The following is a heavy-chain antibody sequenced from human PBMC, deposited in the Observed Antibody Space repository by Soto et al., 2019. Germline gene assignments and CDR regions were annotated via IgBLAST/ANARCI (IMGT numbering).Heavy chain of an antibody. V-gene: IGHV1-69*02. J-gene: IGHJ4*02. CDR1: GGTFSSYT. CDR2: IIPILGIA. CDR3: ASKPSDTAMAPRFDY. D-gene: IGHD5-18*01. Sequence: QVQLVQSGAEVKKPGSSVKVSCKASGGTFSSYTISWVRQAPGQGLEWMGRIIPILGIANYAQKFQGRVTITADKSTSTAYMELSSLRSEDTAVYYCASKPSDTAMAPRFDYWGQGTLVTVSS.